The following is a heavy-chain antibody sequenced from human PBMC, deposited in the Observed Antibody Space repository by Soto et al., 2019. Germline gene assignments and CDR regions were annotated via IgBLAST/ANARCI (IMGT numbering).Heavy chain of an antibody. D-gene: IGHD2-21*02. CDR3: ARDSGGVYCGGDCYAFDI. CDR1: GGTFSSYA. CDR2: IIPIFGTA. Sequence: ASVKVSCKASGGTFSSYAISWVRQAPGQGLEWMGGIIPIFGTANYAQKFQGRVTITADESTSTAYMELSSLRSEDTAVYYCARDSGGVYCGGDCYAFDIWGKGTMVTVSS. J-gene: IGHJ3*02. V-gene: IGHV1-69*13.